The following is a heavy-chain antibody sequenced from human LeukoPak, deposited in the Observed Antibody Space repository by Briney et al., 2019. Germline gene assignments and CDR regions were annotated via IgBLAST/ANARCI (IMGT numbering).Heavy chain of an antibody. J-gene: IGHJ4*02. CDR1: GFTFSSYA. D-gene: IGHD3-22*01. CDR2: ISGSGGSA. Sequence: GGSLRLSCAASGFTFSSYAMSWVRQAPGKGLEWVSAISGSGGSAYYADSVKGRFTISRDNSKNTLYLQMNSLRAEDTAVYYCAKDRYYYDSSGRFDYWGQGTLVTVSS. CDR3: AKDRYYYDSSGRFDY. V-gene: IGHV3-23*01.